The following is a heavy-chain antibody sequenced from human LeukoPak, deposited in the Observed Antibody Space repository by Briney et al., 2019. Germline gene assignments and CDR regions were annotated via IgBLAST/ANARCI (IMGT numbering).Heavy chain of an antibody. Sequence: SETLSLTCAVYGGSFSGYYWSWIRQPPGKGLEWIGEINHSGSTNYNPSLKSRVTISVDTSKNQFSLKLSSVTAADTAVYYCARDTASPPRPSIAAAPPDYWGQGTLVTASS. J-gene: IGHJ4*02. D-gene: IGHD6-13*01. CDR2: INHSGST. V-gene: IGHV4-34*01. CDR1: GGSFSGYY. CDR3: ARDTASPPRPSIAAAPPDY.